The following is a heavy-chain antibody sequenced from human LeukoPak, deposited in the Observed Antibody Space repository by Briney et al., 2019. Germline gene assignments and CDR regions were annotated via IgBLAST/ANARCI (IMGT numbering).Heavy chain of an antibody. V-gene: IGHV5-51*01. CDR2: IYPGDSDT. D-gene: IGHD2-2*01. CDR1: GYSFTSYW. Sequence: GESLKISCKGSGYSFTSYWIGWVRQMPGKGLEWMGIIYPGDSDTRYSPSFQGQVTISADKSISTAYLQWSSLKASDTAMYYCARVGYCSSTSCYGISWFDPWGQGTLVTVSS. CDR3: ARVGYCSSTSCYGISWFDP. J-gene: IGHJ5*02.